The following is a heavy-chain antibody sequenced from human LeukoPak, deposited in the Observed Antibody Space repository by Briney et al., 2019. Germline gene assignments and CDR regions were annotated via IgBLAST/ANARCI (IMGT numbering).Heavy chain of an antibody. V-gene: IGHV1-69*05. CDR3: ARLCGGDCPDDY. CDR2: IIPIFCTA. CDR1: GGTFSSYA. J-gene: IGHJ4*02. D-gene: IGHD2-21*02. Sequence: SVKVSCKASGGTFSSYAISWVRQAPGQGLEWMGGIIPIFCTANYAQKFQGRVTITTDESTSTAYMELSSLRSEDTAVYYCARLCGGDCPDDYWGQGTLVTVSS.